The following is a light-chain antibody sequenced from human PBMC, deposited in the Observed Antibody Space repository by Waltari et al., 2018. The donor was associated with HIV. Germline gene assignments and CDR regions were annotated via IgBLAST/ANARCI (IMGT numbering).Light chain of an antibody. Sequence: QSVVNQPPSASGTPGQRVTISCSGSDPTIGSNYVYWYQDLPGTAPKLLIYKNNQRSSGVPDRFSGSKSDTSASLAISGLRSEDEADYYCASWDDNLNSWVFGGGTKLTVL. CDR1: DPTIGSNY. V-gene: IGLV1-47*01. CDR2: KNN. CDR3: ASWDDNLNSWV. J-gene: IGLJ3*02.